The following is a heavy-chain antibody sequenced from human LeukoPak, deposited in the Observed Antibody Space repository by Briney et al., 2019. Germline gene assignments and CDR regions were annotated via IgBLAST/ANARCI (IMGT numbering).Heavy chain of an antibody. D-gene: IGHD3-10*01. CDR1: GFTFSDYY. CDR2: INHSGST. V-gene: IGHV4-34*01. CDR3: ARYTMVRGVTDWFDP. Sequence: GSLRLSCAASGFTFSDYYMSWIRQPPGKGLEWIGEINHSGSTNYNPSLKSRVTISVDTSKNQFSLKLSSVTAADTAVYYCARYTMVRGVTDWFDPWGQGTLVTVSS. J-gene: IGHJ5*02.